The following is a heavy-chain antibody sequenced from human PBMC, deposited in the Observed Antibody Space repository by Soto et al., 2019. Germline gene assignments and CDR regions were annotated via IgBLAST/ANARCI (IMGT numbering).Heavy chain of an antibody. D-gene: IGHD3-16*01. CDR3: ARTYYEKNAYNPDYFDY. CDR2: MSTNGART. CDR1: GFTFSRYT. Sequence: EVQLVQSGGGLVQPGGSLRLSCAASGFTFSRYTVHWVRLAPGKGLEYVAGMSTNGARTYYADSVKGRFTISRDNSKDTLYLRMSGLRAEDMAVYYCARTYYEKNAYNPDYFDYWGQGALVIVSS. J-gene: IGHJ4*02. V-gene: IGHV3-64*07.